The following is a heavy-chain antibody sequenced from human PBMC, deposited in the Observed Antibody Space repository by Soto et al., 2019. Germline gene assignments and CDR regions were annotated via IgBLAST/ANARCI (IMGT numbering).Heavy chain of an antibody. J-gene: IGHJ5*02. V-gene: IGHV1-8*01. Sequence: QERLVQSGAELRRPGASVKISCRASGYNFPSFNINWVRQASGHGPEWLGWMNPANGNAAFARDFQGRVTMTRDLSTDTAYMELGGLSSGDTAMYYCARAVGISVTGLDLWGPGTLVTVS. CDR1: GYNFPSFN. CDR2: MNPANGNA. CDR3: ARAVGISVTGLDL. D-gene: IGHD2-21*02.